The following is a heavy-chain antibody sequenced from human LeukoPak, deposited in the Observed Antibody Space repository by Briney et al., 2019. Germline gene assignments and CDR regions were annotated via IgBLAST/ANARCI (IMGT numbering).Heavy chain of an antibody. J-gene: IGHJ6*02. V-gene: IGHV3-30-3*01. CDR3: ARELPSWELPAAKLYYYYGMDV. CDR1: GFTFSSYA. CDR2: ISYDGSNK. D-gene: IGHD2-2*01. Sequence: GGSLRLSCAASGFTFSSYAMHWVRQAPGKGLEWVAVISYDGSNKYYADSVKGRFTISRDNSKNTLYLQMNSLRADDTAVYYCARELPSWELPAAKLYYYYGMDVWGQGTTVTVSS.